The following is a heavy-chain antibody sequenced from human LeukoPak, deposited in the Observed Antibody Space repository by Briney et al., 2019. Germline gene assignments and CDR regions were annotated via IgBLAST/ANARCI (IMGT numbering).Heavy chain of an antibody. V-gene: IGHV3-11*01. CDR3: ATDGAGFDT. Sequence: GGSLRLSCAASGFTFNDYHMSWIRQAPGEGLEWLSYINIGGTNTHYADSVKGRFTISRDNAKKSLYLEMNNLRAEDTAVYYCATDGAGFDTWGQGVLVTVSS. CDR2: INIGGTNT. CDR1: GFTFNDYH. J-gene: IGHJ5*02.